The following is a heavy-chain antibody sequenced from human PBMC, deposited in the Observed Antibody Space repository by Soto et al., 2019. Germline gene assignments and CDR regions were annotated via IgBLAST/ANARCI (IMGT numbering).Heavy chain of an antibody. V-gene: IGHV1-69*12. J-gene: IGHJ4*02. CDR2: IIPIIGTR. CDR1: GGTFSIYA. Sequence: QVQLVQSGAEVKKPGSSVKVSCKASGGTFSIYAVSWVRQAPGQGLEWMGGIIPIIGTRNYAQRFQGRITITGDESTRTAYMELSSLKSEDTAVYYCARDLGSGYDPGDYWGQGTLVTVSS. D-gene: IGHD5-12*01. CDR3: ARDLGSGYDPGDY.